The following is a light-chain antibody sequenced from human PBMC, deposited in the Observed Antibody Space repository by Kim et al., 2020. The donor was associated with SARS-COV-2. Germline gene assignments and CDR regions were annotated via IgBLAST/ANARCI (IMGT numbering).Light chain of an antibody. J-gene: IGKJ2*01. CDR3: QQYNNWPPYT. V-gene: IGKV3-15*01. CDR2: GAS. Sequence: EIVMTQSPATLSVSPGERATLSCRASQSVSSNLAWYQQKPGQAPRLLIYGASTRATGIPARFSGSASGTEFTLTISNLQSEDFAVYYCQQYNNWPPYTFGQGTKLEI. CDR1: QSVSSN.